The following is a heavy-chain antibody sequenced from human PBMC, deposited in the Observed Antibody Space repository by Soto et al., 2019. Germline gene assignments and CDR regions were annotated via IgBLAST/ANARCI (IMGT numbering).Heavy chain of an antibody. D-gene: IGHD5-12*01. V-gene: IGHV1-8*01. J-gene: IGHJ6*03. CDR1: GYTFTSYD. CDR3: ARTARMSAVKTYYYYFMDV. CDR2: MNPNSGNT. Sequence: ASVKVSCKASGYTFTSYDINWVLQATGQGLEWMGWMNPNSGNTGYAQKFQGRVTMTRNTSISTAYMELSSLRSEDTAVYYCARTARMSAVKTYYYYFMDVWGKGTTVTVSS.